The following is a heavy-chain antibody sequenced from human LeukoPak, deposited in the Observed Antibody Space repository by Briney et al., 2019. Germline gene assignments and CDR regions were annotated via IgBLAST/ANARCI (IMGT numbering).Heavy chain of an antibody. V-gene: IGHV3-21*01. CDR2: ISGSSSYI. CDR3: ARVPAGVIGMKDAFDI. Sequence: GGSLRLSCAASGFTFSSYNMNWVRQAPGKGLEWVSSISGSSSYIYYADSVKGRFTISRHNAKNSLYLQMNSLRAEDTAVYYCARVPAGVIGMKDAFDIWGQGTMVTVSS. D-gene: IGHD3-16*02. CDR1: GFTFSSYN. J-gene: IGHJ3*02.